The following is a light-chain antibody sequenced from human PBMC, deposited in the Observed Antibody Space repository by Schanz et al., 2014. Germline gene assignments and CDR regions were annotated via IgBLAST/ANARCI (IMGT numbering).Light chain of an antibody. CDR3: QQYNNWPLYT. CDR2: GAS. Sequence: ENVLTQSPGTLSLSPGERATLSCRASQSVSNSYLTWYQQKPGQAPRLLIYGASTRATGIPARFSGSGSGTEFTLTISSLQSEDFAVYYCQQYNNWPLYTFGQGTKLEIK. V-gene: IGKV3-15*01. J-gene: IGKJ2*01. CDR1: QSVSNSY.